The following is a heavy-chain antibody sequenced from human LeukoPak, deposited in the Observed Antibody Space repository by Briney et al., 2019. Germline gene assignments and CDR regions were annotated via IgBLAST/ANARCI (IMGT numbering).Heavy chain of an antibody. J-gene: IGHJ5*02. V-gene: IGHV1-18*01. CDR3: ARITYDFWSGYYMPDDP. D-gene: IGHD3-3*01. Sequence: ASVKVSCKASGYTFTNYGISWVRQAPGQGLEWMGWISIYNGNTDYAQKLRGRVTMTTDTSTSTAYMELRSLRSGDTAVYYCARITYDFWSGYYMPDDPSGQGTLVTVSS. CDR1: GYTFTNYG. CDR2: ISIYNGNT.